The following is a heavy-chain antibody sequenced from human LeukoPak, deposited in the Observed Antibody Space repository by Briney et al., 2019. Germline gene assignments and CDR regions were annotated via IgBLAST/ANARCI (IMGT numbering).Heavy chain of an antibody. D-gene: IGHD4-11*01. CDR2: IYYSGST. Sequence: SETLSLTCTVSGGSISSGGYYWSWIRQHPGKGLEWIGYIYYSGSTYYNPSLKSRVAISVDTSKNQFSLKLSSVTAADTAVYYCARGMTTVTTWDFDYWGQGTLVTVSS. CDR3: ARGMTTVTTWDFDY. J-gene: IGHJ4*02. V-gene: IGHV4-31*03. CDR1: GGSISSGGYY.